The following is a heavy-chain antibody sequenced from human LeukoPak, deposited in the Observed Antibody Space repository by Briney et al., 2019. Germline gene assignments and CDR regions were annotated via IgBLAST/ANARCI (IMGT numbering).Heavy chain of an antibody. CDR3: AGVVGAFGAFDI. V-gene: IGHV4-4*07. J-gene: IGHJ3*02. D-gene: IGHD1-26*01. CDR1: GGSISSYY. Sequence: SETLSLTYTVSGGSISSYYGSWIRQPAGKGLEWIGRIYTSGSTNYNPSPKSRVTISVDTSKNQFSLKLSSVTAADTAVYYCAGVVGAFGAFDIWGQGTMVTVSS. CDR2: IYTSGST.